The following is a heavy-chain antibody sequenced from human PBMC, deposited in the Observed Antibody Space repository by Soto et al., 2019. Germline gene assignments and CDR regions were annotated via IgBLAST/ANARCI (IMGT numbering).Heavy chain of an antibody. J-gene: IGHJ4*02. CDR2: ISGSRNDGIT. V-gene: IGHV3-23*01. D-gene: IGHD4-17*01. CDR1: GFSFSNYA. Sequence: PGGSLRLSCAASGFSFSNYAMNWVRHAPGKGLELVSFISGSRNDGITKYVDSVKGRFTISRDNSKNTLYLQMSSLRAEDTAVYYCVKDPKDYGDNYWGQGTLVTVSS. CDR3: VKDPKDYGDNY.